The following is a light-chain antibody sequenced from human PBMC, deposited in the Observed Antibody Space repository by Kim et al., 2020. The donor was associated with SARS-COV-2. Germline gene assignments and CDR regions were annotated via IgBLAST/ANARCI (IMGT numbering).Light chain of an antibody. CDR3: QQYGSSLYT. CDR2: RAS. Sequence: EIVLTQSPGTLSLSPGERVTLSCRASQSVGSNYLAWYQQKPGQAPRLLMYRASSRATGIPDRFSGSGSGTDFTLTISRLEPEDFAVYYCQQYGSSLYTFGQGTKLEI. J-gene: IGKJ2*01. CDR1: QSVGSNY. V-gene: IGKV3-20*01.